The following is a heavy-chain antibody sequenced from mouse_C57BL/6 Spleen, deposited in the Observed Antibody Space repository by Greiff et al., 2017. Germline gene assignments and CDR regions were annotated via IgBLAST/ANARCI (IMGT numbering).Heavy chain of an antibody. V-gene: IGHV1-9*01. CDR1: GYTFTGYW. D-gene: IGHD2-4*01. CDR3: ARGYDYDY. J-gene: IGHJ2*01. CDR2: ILPGSGST. Sequence: VKLMESGAELMKPGASVKLSCKATGYTFTGYWIEWVKQRPGHGLEWIGEILPGSGSTNYTEQFKGKATFTADTSSNTAYMQISSLTTEETAIYYCARGYDYDYRGQGTTLTVAS.